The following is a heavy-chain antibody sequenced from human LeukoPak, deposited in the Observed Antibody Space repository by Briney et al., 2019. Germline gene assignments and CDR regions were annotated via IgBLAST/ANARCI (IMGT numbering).Heavy chain of an antibody. J-gene: IGHJ4*02. Sequence: PSETLPLTCSVSGGSISSSNWWSWVRQPPGEGLVWIGEIYHSGITNYNPSLKSRVTISVDKPKNQFSRKLSSVTAADSTVYYCTREDNSSKRDYFDYWGQGTLVTVSS. CDR2: IYHSGIT. V-gene: IGHV4-4*02. D-gene: IGHD6-6*01. CDR3: TREDNSSKRDYFDY. CDR1: GGSISSSNW.